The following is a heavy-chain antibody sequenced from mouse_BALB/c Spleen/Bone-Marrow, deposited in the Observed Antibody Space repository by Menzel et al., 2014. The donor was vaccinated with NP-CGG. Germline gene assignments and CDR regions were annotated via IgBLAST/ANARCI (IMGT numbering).Heavy chain of an antibody. J-gene: IGHJ2*01. CDR1: GYSFTGYF. D-gene: IGHD1-1*01. CDR3: ARSGYYGSSYFDY. CDR2: INPYNGDT. V-gene: IGHV1-20*02. Sequence: VQLQQSGPELVKPGASVKISCKASGYSFTGYFMNWVMQSHGKGLEWIGRINPYNGDTFYNQKFKGKATLTVDKSSSTAHMELRSLASEDSAVYYCARSGYYGSSYFDYWGQGTTLTVSS.